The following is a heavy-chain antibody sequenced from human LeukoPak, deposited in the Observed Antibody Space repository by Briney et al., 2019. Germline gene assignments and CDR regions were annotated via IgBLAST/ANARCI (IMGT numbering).Heavy chain of an antibody. CDR1: GYTFTSYG. J-gene: IGHJ4*02. D-gene: IGHD5-24*01. CDR2: FSAYNGNT. CDR3: ARDRYTLEMATITPSDY. Sequence: GASVKVSCKASGYTFTSYGISWVRQAPGQGLEWMGWFSAYNGNTNYAQKLQGRVTMTTDTSTSTAYMELRSLRSDDTAVYYCARDRYTLEMATITPSDYWGQGTLVTVSS. V-gene: IGHV1-18*01.